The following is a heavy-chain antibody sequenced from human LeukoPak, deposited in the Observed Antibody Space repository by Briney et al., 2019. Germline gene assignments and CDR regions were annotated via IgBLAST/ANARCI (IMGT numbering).Heavy chain of an antibody. D-gene: IGHD3-16*01. J-gene: IGHJ3*02. V-gene: IGHV3-7*01. CDR2: IKQDGSEK. Sequence: GVLRLSCAASGFTFSSYWMSWVRQAPGKGLEWVANIKQDGSEKYYVDSVKGRFTISRDNAKKSLYLQMDSLRAEDTAVYYCAREGEGGFDIWAKGQWSPSLQ. CDR1: GFTFSSYW. CDR3: AREGEGGFDI.